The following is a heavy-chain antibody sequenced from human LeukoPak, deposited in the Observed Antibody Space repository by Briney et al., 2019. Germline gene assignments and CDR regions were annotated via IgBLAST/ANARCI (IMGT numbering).Heavy chain of an antibody. V-gene: IGHV3-48*03. CDR1: GFPFRSYE. D-gene: IGHD6-19*01. Sequence: PGGSLSLSCAASGFPFRSYEMNWVRQAPGKGLEGVPYISSSGRTIYYADSVKGRFTISRDNAKNSLYLQMTSLRAEDTAVYYCARSETSSGWYVGAFDIWGQGTMVTVSS. J-gene: IGHJ3*02. CDR2: ISSSGRTI. CDR3: ARSETSSGWYVGAFDI.